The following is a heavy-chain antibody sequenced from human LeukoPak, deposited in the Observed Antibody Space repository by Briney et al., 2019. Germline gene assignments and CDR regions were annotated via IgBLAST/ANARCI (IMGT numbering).Heavy chain of an antibody. J-gene: IGHJ4*02. V-gene: IGHV3-7*01. CDR1: GFTFRNYW. Sequence: QPGGSLRLSCAASGFTFRNYWMGWVRQAPGKGLEWVANTKPDGTAEYYADSVRGRFTTSRDNANNFLYLQMNSLRGEDTAVYYCAIMGAAKFDFWGQGTLVTVSS. CDR2: TKPDGTAE. D-gene: IGHD1-26*01. CDR3: AIMGAAKFDF.